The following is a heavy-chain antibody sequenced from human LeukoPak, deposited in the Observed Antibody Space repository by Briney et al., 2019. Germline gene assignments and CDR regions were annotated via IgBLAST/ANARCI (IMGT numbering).Heavy chain of an antibody. CDR1: GGSVSSGSHY. CDR2: IYYSGST. D-gene: IGHD3-9*01. V-gene: IGHV4-61*01. CDR3: ARERAGEYYDILTGYSWFDP. J-gene: IGHJ5*02. Sequence: SETLSLTCTVSGGSVSSGSHYWSWIRQPPGKGLEWIGYIYYSGSTNYNPSLKSRVTISVDTSKNQFSLKLSSVTAADTAVYYCARERAGEYYDILTGYSWFDPWGQGTLVTVSS.